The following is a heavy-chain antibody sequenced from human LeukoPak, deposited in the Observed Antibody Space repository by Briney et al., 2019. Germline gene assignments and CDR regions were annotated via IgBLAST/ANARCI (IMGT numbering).Heavy chain of an antibody. Sequence: NPSETLSLTCTVSGGSISSSSYYWGWIRQPPGKGLEWIGSIYYSGSTYYNPSLKSRVTISVDTSKNQFSLKLSSVTAADTAVYYCARYNYYNSGSSFALDYWGQGTLVTVSS. CDR2: IYYSGST. CDR1: GGSISSSSYY. V-gene: IGHV4-39*07. D-gene: IGHD3-10*01. CDR3: ARYNYYNSGSSFALDY. J-gene: IGHJ4*02.